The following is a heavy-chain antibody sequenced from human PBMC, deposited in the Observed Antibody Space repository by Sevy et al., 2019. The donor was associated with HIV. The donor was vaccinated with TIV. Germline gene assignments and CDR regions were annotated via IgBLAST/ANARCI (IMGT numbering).Heavy chain of an antibody. Sequence: SETLSLTCTVSGGSMSSYYWSWIRQPPGKGLEWIGYIYYSGSTNYNPSLKIRVTISVDTSKNQFSLKLSSVTAADTAVYYCARLEGSGSYSSYYYYMDVWGKGTTVTVSS. CDR2: IYYSGST. J-gene: IGHJ6*03. CDR3: ARLEGSGSYSSYYYYMDV. D-gene: IGHD3-10*01. V-gene: IGHV4-59*01. CDR1: GGSMSSYY.